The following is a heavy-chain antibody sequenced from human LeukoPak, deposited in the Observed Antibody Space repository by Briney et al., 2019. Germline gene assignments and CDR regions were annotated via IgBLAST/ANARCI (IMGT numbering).Heavy chain of an antibody. CDR3: ARAPSRDGYNSPNWFDP. V-gene: IGHV1-69*04. J-gene: IGHJ5*02. CDR1: GGTFTSYA. CDR2: IIPIFGIA. Sequence: ASVKVSCKASGGTFTSYAISWVRQAPGQGLEWMGRIIPIFGIANCAQKFQGRVTITADKSTSTAYMELSSLRSEDTAVYYCARAPSRDGYNSPNWFDPWGQGTLVTVSS. D-gene: IGHD5-24*01.